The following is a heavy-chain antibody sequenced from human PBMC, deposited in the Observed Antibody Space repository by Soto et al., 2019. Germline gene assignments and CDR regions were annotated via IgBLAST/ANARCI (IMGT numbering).Heavy chain of an antibody. Sequence: GASVKVSCKASGGTFSSYAISWVRQAPGQGLEWMGGIIPIFGTANYAQKFQGRVTITAGKSTSTAYMELSSLRSEDTAVYYCARGFYPVVVAARYGMEVWGQGTTVTVSS. V-gene: IGHV1-69*06. D-gene: IGHD2-15*01. CDR2: IIPIFGTA. J-gene: IGHJ6*02. CDR3: ARGFYPVVVAARYGMEV. CDR1: GGTFSSYA.